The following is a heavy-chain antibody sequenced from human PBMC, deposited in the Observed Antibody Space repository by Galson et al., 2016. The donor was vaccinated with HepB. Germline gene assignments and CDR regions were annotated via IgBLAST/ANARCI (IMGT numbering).Heavy chain of an antibody. CDR1: GFTLSNYD. D-gene: IGHD6-13*01. CDR3: AKVHSGYGSSWPYYYYYGLDV. Sequence: SLRRSCAASGFTLSNYDTNCGRQAPGNGLEWFSDINSRGDHTHHAEAAGGRFAISRDSYRNTVYLQMNSLRAEDTAVYFCAKVHSGYGSSWPYYYYYGLDVWGKGTTVTVSS. CDR2: INSRGDHT. V-gene: IGHV3-23*01. J-gene: IGHJ6*04.